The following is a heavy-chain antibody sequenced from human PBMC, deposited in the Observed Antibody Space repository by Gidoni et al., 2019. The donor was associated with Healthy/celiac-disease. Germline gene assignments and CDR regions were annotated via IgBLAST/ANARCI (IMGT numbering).Heavy chain of an antibody. CDR1: GFTFSSYG. V-gene: IGHV3-30*18. CDR2: ISDDGSNK. Sequence: QVQLVESGGGVVQPGRSLRLSCAAYGFTFSSYGLHWVRKAPGKGLEWVAVISDDGSNKYYADSVKGRVTISRDNSKNTLYLQMNSLRAEDTAVYYCAKDGGYCSGGSCYLVDYYYGMDVWGQGTTVTVSS. J-gene: IGHJ6*02. D-gene: IGHD2-15*01. CDR3: AKDGGYCSGGSCYLVDYYYGMDV.